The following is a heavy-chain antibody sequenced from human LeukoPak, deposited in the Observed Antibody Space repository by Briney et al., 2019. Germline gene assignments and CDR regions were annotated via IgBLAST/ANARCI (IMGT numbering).Heavy chain of an antibody. CDR1: GVSISSYY. CDR2: IYYSGST. J-gene: IGHJ3*01. CDR3: ARHDGSSWYYAFGV. D-gene: IGHD6-13*01. V-gene: IGHV4-59*08. Sequence: SEALSLTCTVSGVSISSYYWSWIRQPPGKALEWIGYIYYSGSTNYNPSLKSRVTISLDTSKNQFSLKLSSVTAADTAVCYCARHDGSSWYYAFGVWGQGTMVTVSS.